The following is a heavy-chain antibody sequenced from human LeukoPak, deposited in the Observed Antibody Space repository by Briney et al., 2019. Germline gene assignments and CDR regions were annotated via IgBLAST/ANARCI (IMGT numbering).Heavy chain of an antibody. V-gene: IGHV1-18*01. J-gene: IGHJ4*02. CDR2: ISAYNGNT. CDR1: GYTFTSYG. D-gene: IGHD3-3*01. Sequence: ASVKVSCMASGYTFTSYGISWVRQAPGQGLEWMGWISAYNGNTNYAQKLQGRVTMTTDTSTSTAYMELRSLRSDDTAVYYCASTRYDFWSGYYTGYFDYWGQGTLVTVSS. CDR3: ASTRYDFWSGYYTGYFDY.